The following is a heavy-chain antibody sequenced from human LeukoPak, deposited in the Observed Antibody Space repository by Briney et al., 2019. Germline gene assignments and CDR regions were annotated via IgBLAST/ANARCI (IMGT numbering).Heavy chain of an antibody. CDR3: ARVHRSTGYMDV. J-gene: IGHJ6*03. D-gene: IGHD2-2*01. Sequence: KPSQTLSLTCTVSGGSISSGGYYWSWIRRHPGKGLEWIGYIYYSGSTYYNPSLKSRVTISVDTSKNQFSLKLSSVTAANTAVYYCARVHRSTGYMDVWGKGTTVTVSS. V-gene: IGHV4-31*03. CDR1: GGSISSGGYY. CDR2: IYYSGST.